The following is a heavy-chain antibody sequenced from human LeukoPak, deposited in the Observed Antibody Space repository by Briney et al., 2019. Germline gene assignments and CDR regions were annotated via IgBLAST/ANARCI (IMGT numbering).Heavy chain of an antibody. CDR1: GFTFSNAW. J-gene: IGHJ3*02. V-gene: IGHV3-15*01. CDR2: IKSKTDGGTT. CDR3: TTVVIVAFDI. Sequence: AGGSLRLSCAASGFTFSNAWMSWVRQAPGKGLEWVGGIKSKTDGGTTDYAAPVKGRFTISRDDSKNTLYLQMNSLKTEDTAVYYCTTVVIVAFDIWGQGTMVTVSS. D-gene: IGHD3-22*01.